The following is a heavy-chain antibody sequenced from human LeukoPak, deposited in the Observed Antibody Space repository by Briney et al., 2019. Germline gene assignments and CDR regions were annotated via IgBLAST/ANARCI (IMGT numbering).Heavy chain of an antibody. CDR1: GGSFSGCY. Sequence: SETLSLTCAVYGGSFSGCYWSWIRQPPGKGLEWIGEINHSGSTNYNPSLKSRVTISVDTSKNQFSLKLSSVTAADTAVYYCARGLRSVDYWGQGTLVTVSS. J-gene: IGHJ4*02. V-gene: IGHV4-34*01. CDR2: INHSGST. CDR3: ARGLRSVDY.